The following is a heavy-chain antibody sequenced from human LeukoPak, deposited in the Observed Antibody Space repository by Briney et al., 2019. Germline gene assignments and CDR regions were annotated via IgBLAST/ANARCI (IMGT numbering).Heavy chain of an antibody. CDR3: ARATWIQLWFDY. Sequence: ESSQTLSLTCTVSGGSISSGDYYWSWIRQPPGKGLEWIGYIYYSGSTYYNPSLKSRVTISVDTSKNQFSLKLSSVTAADTAVYYCARATWIQLWFDYWGQGTLVTVSS. V-gene: IGHV4-30-4*08. J-gene: IGHJ4*02. CDR2: IYYSGST. D-gene: IGHD5-18*01. CDR1: GGSISSGDYY.